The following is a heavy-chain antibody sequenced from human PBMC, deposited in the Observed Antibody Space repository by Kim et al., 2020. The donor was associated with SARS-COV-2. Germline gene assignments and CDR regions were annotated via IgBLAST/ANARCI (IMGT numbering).Heavy chain of an antibody. CDR1: GGSFNGYY. J-gene: IGHJ4*02. V-gene: IGHV4-34*01. CDR2: INHSGST. Sequence: SETLSLTCAVYGGSFNGYYWNCIRQPPGKGLEWIGEINHSGSTNYNPSLKSRVTISVDTSKNQFSLKVSSMTAADTAVYYCATTSGYWGQGTLVTVSS. CDR3: ATTSGY.